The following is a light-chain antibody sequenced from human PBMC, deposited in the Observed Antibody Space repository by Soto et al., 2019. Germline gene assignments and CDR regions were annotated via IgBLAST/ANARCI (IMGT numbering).Light chain of an antibody. CDR1: QSVSNN. Sequence: EIVLPQSPATPSLSPGERATVSCRASQSVSNNLGWYQQKPGQAPRLLIYDASNRSPGLPARCSGSWSGTDFTLTISSLQPEDFAVYYCQHGGTFGQGTRLELK. CDR2: DAS. J-gene: IGKJ5*01. CDR3: QHGGT. V-gene: IGKV3-11*01.